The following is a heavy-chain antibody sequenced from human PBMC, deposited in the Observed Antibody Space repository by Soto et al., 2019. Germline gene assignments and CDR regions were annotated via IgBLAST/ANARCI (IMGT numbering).Heavy chain of an antibody. Sequence: SKTLSLTCAVSGGSISSGGYSLSWIRQPPGKGLEWIGYIYHSGSTYYNPSLKSRVTISVDRSKNQFSLKLSSVTAADTAVYYCARRYSSSVGILVDWFDPWGQGTLVTVSS. J-gene: IGHJ5*02. CDR3: ARRYSSSVGILVDWFDP. CDR1: GGSISSGGYS. CDR2: IYHSGST. D-gene: IGHD6-6*01. V-gene: IGHV4-30-2*01.